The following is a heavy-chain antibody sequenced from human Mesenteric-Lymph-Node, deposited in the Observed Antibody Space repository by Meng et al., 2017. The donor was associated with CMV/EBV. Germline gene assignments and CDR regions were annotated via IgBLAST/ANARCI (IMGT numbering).Heavy chain of an antibody. CDR1: AVSFTIGTYF. Sequence: TAVSFTIGTYFWTWVRQPPGQAPEWIGYIHSSAGTNSNPSLKSRVTISIDRSKNQFSLKLGSVTAADTAVYYCARPHSGYDDYYFERWGRGTLVTVSS. J-gene: IGHJ1*01. V-gene: IGHV4-61*01. CDR3: ARPHSGYDDYYFER. CDR2: IHSSAGT. D-gene: IGHD5-12*01.